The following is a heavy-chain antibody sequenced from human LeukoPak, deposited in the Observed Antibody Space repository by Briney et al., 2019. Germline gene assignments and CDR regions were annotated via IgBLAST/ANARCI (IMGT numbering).Heavy chain of an antibody. CDR1: GFTFSDYY. CDR2: ISSSSSYT. D-gene: IGHD3-22*01. CDR3: ARVDYYDSSGFD. V-gene: IGHV3-11*06. J-gene: IGHJ4*02. Sequence: PGGSLRLSCAASGFTFSDYYMSWIRQAPGKGLEWVSYISSSSSYTNYADSVKGRFTISRDNAKNSLYLQMNSLRAEDTAVYYCARVDYYDSSGFDWGQGTLVTVSS.